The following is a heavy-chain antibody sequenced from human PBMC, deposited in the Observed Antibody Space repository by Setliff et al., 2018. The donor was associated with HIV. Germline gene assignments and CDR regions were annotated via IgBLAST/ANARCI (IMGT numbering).Heavy chain of an antibody. CDR3: AAWGPRYSYAPYFFDS. J-gene: IGHJ4*02. CDR2: VYYSGST. Sequence: PSETLSLTCAVYGGSFSGFYWSWIRQPPGKGLEWIGSVYYSGSTYYNPSLKGRVTISVDTSNNQLSLKLSSVTAADTAVYYCAAWGPRYSYAPYFFDSWGQGTLVTVSS. CDR1: GGSFSGFY. V-gene: IGHV4-34*09. D-gene: IGHD5-18*01.